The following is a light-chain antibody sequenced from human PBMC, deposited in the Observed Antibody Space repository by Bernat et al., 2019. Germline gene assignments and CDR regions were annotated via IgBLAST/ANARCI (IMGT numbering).Light chain of an antibody. CDR1: SSDVGGYNY. CDR2: DVT. V-gene: IGLV2-14*03. J-gene: IGLJ2*01. CDR3: SSYTYSITQL. Sequence: QSALTQPASVSGSPGQSITISCTGTSSDVGGYNYVSWFQQHPGKAPKLLIYDVTNRPLGVSVRFSGSKSGNTASLTISALQGEDEADYSCSSYTYSITQLFGGGTKLTVL.